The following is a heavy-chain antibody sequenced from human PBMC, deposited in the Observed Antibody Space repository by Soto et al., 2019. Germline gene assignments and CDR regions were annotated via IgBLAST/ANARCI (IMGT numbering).Heavy chain of an antibody. CDR1: GFTFSSYW. J-gene: IGHJ3*02. Sequence: GGSLRLSCAASGFTFSSYWMSWVRQAPGKGLEWVANIKQDGSEKYYVDSVKGRFTISRDNAKNSLYLQMNSLRAEDTAVYYCVGGYSYGYDAFDIWGQGTMVTVSS. CDR3: VGGYSYGYDAFDI. CDR2: IKQDGSEK. V-gene: IGHV3-7*01. D-gene: IGHD5-18*01.